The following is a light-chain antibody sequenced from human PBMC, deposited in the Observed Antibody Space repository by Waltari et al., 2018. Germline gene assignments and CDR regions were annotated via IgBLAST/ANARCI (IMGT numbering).Light chain of an antibody. V-gene: IGKV4-1*01. Sequence: DIVMTQSPESLAVYLGERATINCKSSESVLYSPNNKNHLAWYQQKPGQPPKLLIYWASTRKSGVPDRFSGSGSETDFTLTVSSLQAEDVALYYCQQYYNTPLTFGGGTKVEIK. CDR3: QQYYNTPLT. CDR2: WAS. J-gene: IGKJ4*01. CDR1: ESVLYSPNNKNH.